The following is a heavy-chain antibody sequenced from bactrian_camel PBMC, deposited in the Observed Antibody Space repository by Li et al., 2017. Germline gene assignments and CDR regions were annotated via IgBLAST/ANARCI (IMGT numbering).Heavy chain of an antibody. Sequence: HVQLVESGGGSVQVGGSLRLSCVASDDTISRYCMGWFRQIPDKEREGVAAIDSDGTTAYADSVKGRFTVSADNAKKTLYLQMNNLKTEDTAVYFCGTDCADIVIVTTAINPLYTYEGQGTQVTVS. J-gene: IGHJ4*01. CDR2: IDSDGTT. CDR1: DDTISRYC. V-gene: IGHV3S55*01. D-gene: IGHD2*01.